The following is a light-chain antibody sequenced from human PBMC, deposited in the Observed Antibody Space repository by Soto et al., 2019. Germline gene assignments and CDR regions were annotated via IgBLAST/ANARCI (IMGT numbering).Light chain of an antibody. J-gene: IGKJ1*01. CDR1: QSVSSNY. Sequence: VFTQSPGTLSLSPGERATLSCRASQSVSSNYLAWYQQKPGQAPRLLIYGASTRATGVPDRFSGSGSGTDFTLTISRLEPEDFAVYHCQQYGSLSWTFGQGTKVDIK. CDR2: GAS. CDR3: QQYGSLSWT. V-gene: IGKV3-20*01.